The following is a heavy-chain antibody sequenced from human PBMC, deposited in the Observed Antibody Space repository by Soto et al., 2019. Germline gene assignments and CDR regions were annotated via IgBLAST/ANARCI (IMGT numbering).Heavy chain of an antibody. CDR3: ARTPLSTFDFWSGRIGLYDY. J-gene: IGHJ4*02. D-gene: IGHD3-3*01. CDR2: IYYSGST. V-gene: IGHV4-59*01. Sequence: SETLSLTCTVSGGSISSYYWSWIRQPPGKGLEWIGYIYYSGSTNYNPSLKSRVTISVDTSKNQFSLKLSSVTAADTAVYYCARTPLSTFDFWSGRIGLYDYCGQGSLVTVSS. CDR1: GGSISSYY.